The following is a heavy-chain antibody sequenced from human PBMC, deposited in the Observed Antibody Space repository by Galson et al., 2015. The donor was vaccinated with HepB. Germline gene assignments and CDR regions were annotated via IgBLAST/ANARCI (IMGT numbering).Heavy chain of an antibody. Sequence: SLRLSCAASGFTFSSYSMNWVRQAPGKGLEWVSSISSSSSYIYYADSVKGRFTISRDNAKNSLYLQMNSLRAEDTAVYYRARFFLTGTDAAPDVFDYWGQGTLVTVSS. D-gene: IGHD1-20*01. CDR1: GFTFSSYS. CDR2: ISSSSSYI. CDR3: ARFFLTGTDAAPDVFDY. J-gene: IGHJ4*02. V-gene: IGHV3-21*01.